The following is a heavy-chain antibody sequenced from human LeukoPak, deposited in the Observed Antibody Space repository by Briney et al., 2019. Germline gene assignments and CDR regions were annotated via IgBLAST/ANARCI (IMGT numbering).Heavy chain of an antibody. D-gene: IGHD4-17*01. CDR1: GFTFSDYG. CDR3: AKDGLNYGDYGYFSDS. V-gene: IGHV3-30*18. CDR2: VSYGGNNK. J-gene: IGHJ4*02. Sequence: GGSLRLSCAASGFTFSDYGMHWVRQAPGKGLEWVATVSYGGNNKYYADSVKGRFTISRDNSKNTVDLQMDSLRSEDTAVYYCAKDGLNYGDYGYFSDSWDQGTLVAVSS.